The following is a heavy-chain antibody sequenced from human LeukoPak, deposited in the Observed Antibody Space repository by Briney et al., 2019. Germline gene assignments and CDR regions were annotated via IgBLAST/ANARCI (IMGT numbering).Heavy chain of an antibody. CDR2: IYHSGST. CDR3: ARDRPYYDSSGYSFDY. D-gene: IGHD3-22*01. J-gene: IGHJ4*02. V-gene: IGHV4-4*02. Sequence: SETLSLTCTVSGGSISSSNWWSWVRQPPGKGLEWIGEIYHSGSTNYNPSLKSRVTISVDKSKNQFSLKLSSVTAADTAVYYCARDRPYYDSSGYSFDYWGQGTLVTVSS. CDR1: GGSISSSNW.